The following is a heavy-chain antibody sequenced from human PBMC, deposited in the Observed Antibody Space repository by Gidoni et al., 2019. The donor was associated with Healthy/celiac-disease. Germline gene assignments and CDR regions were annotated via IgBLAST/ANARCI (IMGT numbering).Heavy chain of an antibody. CDR1: GGSFSGYY. D-gene: IGHD3-22*01. CDR3: ARGLVVLDY. CDR2: INHSGST. Sequence: AQLQQCGAGLSQPSETLSLTCAVYGGSFSGYYWRWLRQPPGKGLEWIGEINHSGSTNYNPSLKSRVTISVDTSKNQFSLKLSSVTAADTAVYYCARGLVVLDYWGQGTLVTVSS. V-gene: IGHV4-34*01. J-gene: IGHJ4*02.